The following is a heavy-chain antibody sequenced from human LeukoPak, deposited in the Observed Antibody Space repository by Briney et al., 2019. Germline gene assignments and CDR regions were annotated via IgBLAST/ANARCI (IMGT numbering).Heavy chain of an antibody. V-gene: IGHV3-23*01. CDR2: ISGSGGST. CDR1: GFTFSSYA. Sequence: SGGSLRLSCAASGFTFSSYAISWVRQAPGKGLEWVSAISGSGGSTYYADSVKGRFTISRDNSKNTLYLQMNSLRAEDTAVYYCAKDQEGSGTAMETSYYYYYYMDVWGKGTTVTVSS. CDR3: AKDQEGSGTAMETSYYYYYYMDV. J-gene: IGHJ6*03. D-gene: IGHD5-18*01.